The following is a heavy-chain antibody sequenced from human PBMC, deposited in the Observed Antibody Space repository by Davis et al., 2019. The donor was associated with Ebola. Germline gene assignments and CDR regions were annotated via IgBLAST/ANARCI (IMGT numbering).Heavy chain of an antibody. V-gene: IGHV4-59*11. J-gene: IGHJ4*02. CDR3: ARGKQLVWRVFDY. Sequence: PSETLSLTCTVSGGSISSHYWSWIRQPPGKGLEWIGYIYYSGSTNYNPSLQSRVTISVDTSKNQFSLKLSSVTAADTAVYYCARGKQLVWRVFDYWGQGTLVTVSS. CDR1: GGSISSHY. CDR2: IYYSGST. D-gene: IGHD6-13*01.